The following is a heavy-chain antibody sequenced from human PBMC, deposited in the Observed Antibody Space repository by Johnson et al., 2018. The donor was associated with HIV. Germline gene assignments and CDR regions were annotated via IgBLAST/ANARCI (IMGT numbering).Heavy chain of an antibody. J-gene: IGHJ3*02. CDR3: AAVDTVMVTGAFDI. CDR2: IYSGGGGGST. Sequence: VQLVESGGGVVQPGRSLTLSCAASGFSVSSNYMSWVRQAPGKGLEWVSIIYSGGGGGSTYYADSVKGRFTISRDNSKNTLYLQMNSLRAEDTAVYYCAAVDTVMVTGAFDIWGQGTMVTVSS. CDR1: GFSVSSNY. D-gene: IGHD5-18*01. V-gene: IGHV3-53*01.